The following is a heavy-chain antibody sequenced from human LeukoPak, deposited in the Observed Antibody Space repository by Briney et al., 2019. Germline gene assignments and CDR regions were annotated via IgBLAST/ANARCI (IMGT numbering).Heavy chain of an antibody. Sequence: PGGSLRLSCAASGFTFGSYWMYWVRQAPGKRLVWVSRIKSDGTITNYADSVKGRFTISRDNAKNTLHLQMSSLSAEDTAVYYCARASDGRFDYWGQGTLVTVSS. J-gene: IGHJ4*02. CDR2: IKSDGTIT. CDR1: GFTFGSYW. CDR3: ARASDGRFDY. V-gene: IGHV3-74*01. D-gene: IGHD5-24*01.